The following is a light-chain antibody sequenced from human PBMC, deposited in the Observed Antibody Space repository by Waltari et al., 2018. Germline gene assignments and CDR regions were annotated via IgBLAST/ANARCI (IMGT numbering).Light chain of an antibody. CDR2: GAS. Sequence: EIVMTQSPATLSVSPGERATLPCRASQSVRNNLVWYQQKPGQAPSLLSDGASTRVTGIPARFSGSGSGTEFTLTISSLQSEDFAVYYCQQYNNWPPWTFGQGTKVEIK. CDR3: QQYNNWPPWT. J-gene: IGKJ1*01. V-gene: IGKV3-15*01. CDR1: QSVRNN.